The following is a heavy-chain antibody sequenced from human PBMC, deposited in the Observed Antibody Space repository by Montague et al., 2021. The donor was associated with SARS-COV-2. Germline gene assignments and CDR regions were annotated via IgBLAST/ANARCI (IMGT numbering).Heavy chain of an antibody. CDR2: VYISGST. CDR3: ARVSGYGSGSSFNWFDS. CDR1: GDSINNVNYF. J-gene: IGHJ5*01. V-gene: IGHV4-61*02. D-gene: IGHD3-10*01. Sequence: TLSLTCSVFGDSINNVNYFWSWIRQPAGKRLEWIGRVYISGSTDYNPSLKSRVTMLLDKSANELTLQVTSVTAADTAVYYCARVSGYGSGSSFNWFDSWGQGLVVTVSS.